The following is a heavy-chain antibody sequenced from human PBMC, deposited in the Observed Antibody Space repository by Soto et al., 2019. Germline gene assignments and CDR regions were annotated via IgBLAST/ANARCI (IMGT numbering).Heavy chain of an antibody. CDR2: IWYDGSNK. CDR1: GFTFSSYG. Sequence: PGGSLRLSCAASGFTFSSYGMHWVRQTPGKGLEWVAVIWYDGSNKYYADSVKGRFTISRDNSKNTLYLQMNSLRAEDTAVYYCAREPFITMVRGVITPANRNYYYCGMEVWGQGTTVTVSS. CDR3: AREPFITMVRGVITPANRNYYYCGMEV. V-gene: IGHV3-33*01. D-gene: IGHD3-10*01. J-gene: IGHJ6*02.